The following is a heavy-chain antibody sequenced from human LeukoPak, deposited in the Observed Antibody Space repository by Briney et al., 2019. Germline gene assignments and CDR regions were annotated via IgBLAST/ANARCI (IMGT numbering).Heavy chain of an antibody. D-gene: IGHD6-13*01. CDR1: GFTFSSYA. Sequence: GRSLRLSCAASGFTFSSYAMHWVRQAPGKGLEWVAVVSYDGSNKYYADSVKGRFTISRDNSKNTLYLQMNSLRAEDTAVYYCARDPWAAVSYYYYMDVWGKGTTVTVSS. V-gene: IGHV3-30*01. CDR2: VSYDGSNK. CDR3: ARDPWAAVSYYYYMDV. J-gene: IGHJ6*03.